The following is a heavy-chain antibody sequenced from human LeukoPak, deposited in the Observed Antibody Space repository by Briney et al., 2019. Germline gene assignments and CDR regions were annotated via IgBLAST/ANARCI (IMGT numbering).Heavy chain of an antibody. Sequence: SVKVSCKASAGTFSSYAISWVRQAPGQGLEWMGGIIPIFGTANYAQKFQGRVTITTDESTSTAYMELSSLRSEDTAVYYCARAVRTRARSDPWGQGTLVTVSS. CDR1: AGTFSSYA. J-gene: IGHJ5*02. CDR2: IIPIFGTA. CDR3: ARAVRTRARSDP. V-gene: IGHV1-69*05. D-gene: IGHD1-7*01.